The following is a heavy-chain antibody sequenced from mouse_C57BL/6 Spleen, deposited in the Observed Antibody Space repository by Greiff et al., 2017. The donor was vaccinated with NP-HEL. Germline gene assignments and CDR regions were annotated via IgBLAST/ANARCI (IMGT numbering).Heavy chain of an antibody. Sequence: VQLQQPGAELVKPGASVKVSCKASGYTFTSYWMHWVKQRPGQGLEWIGRIHPSDSDTNYNQKFKGKATLTVDKSSSTAYMQLSSLPSADSAVDYCAIESYYGSGAWFAYWGQGTLGTVSA. V-gene: IGHV1-74*01. CDR2: IHPSDSDT. CDR1: GYTFTSYW. D-gene: IGHD1-1*01. CDR3: AIESYYGSGAWFAY. J-gene: IGHJ3*01.